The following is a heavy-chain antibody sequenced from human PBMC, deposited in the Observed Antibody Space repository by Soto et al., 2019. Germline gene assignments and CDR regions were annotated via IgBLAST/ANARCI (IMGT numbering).Heavy chain of an antibody. D-gene: IGHD6-13*01. CDR3: AKDLSSSWPPDY. Sequence: VGSLRLSCAASGFTFSSYGMHWVRQAPGKGLEWVAVISYDGGYKLYADAVKGRFTISRDNSKNTVYLQMVSLRVEDTAVYYCAKDLSSSWPPDYWGQGTLVTVSS. V-gene: IGHV3-30*18. CDR2: ISYDGGYK. CDR1: GFTFSSYG. J-gene: IGHJ4*02.